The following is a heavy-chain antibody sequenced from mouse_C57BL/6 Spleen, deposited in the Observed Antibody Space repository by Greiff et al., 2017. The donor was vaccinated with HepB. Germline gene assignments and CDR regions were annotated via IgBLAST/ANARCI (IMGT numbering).Heavy chain of an antibody. V-gene: IGHV1-15*01. CDR3: TRERDDSNYGFAY. J-gene: IGHJ3*01. CDR2: IDPETGGT. D-gene: IGHD2-5*01. Sequence: QVQLQQSGAELVRPGASVTLSCKASGYTFTDYEMHWVKQTPVHGLEWIGAIDPETGGTAYNQKFKGKAILTADKSSSTAYMELRSLTSEDSAVYYCTRERDDSNYGFAYWGQGTLVTVSA. CDR1: GYTFTDYE.